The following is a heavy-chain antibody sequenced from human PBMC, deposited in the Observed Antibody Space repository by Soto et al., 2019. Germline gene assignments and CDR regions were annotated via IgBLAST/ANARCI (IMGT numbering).Heavy chain of an antibody. Sequence: GESLKISCKGSGYSFTSYWIGWVRQMPGKGLEWMGIIYPGDSDTRYSPSFQGQVTVSADKSISTAYLQWSSLKASDTAMYYCAKVDTAMVNGFDYWGQGSLVTVSS. J-gene: IGHJ4*02. V-gene: IGHV5-51*01. CDR3: AKVDTAMVNGFDY. CDR2: IYPGDSDT. D-gene: IGHD5-18*01. CDR1: GYSFTSYW.